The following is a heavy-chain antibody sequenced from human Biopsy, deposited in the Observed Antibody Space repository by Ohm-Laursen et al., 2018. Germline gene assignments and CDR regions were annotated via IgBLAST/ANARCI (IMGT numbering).Heavy chain of an antibody. CDR1: DGSINSYY. Sequence: SETLSLTCPVSDGSINSYYWNWIRQPPGQRLERTGNIYYSGSTNFNPSLKSRVTISVDTSKNQFSLKLSSVTAADTAVYFCARGSSYGYDFDYWGQGTLVAVSS. V-gene: IGHV4-59*01. J-gene: IGHJ4*02. D-gene: IGHD5-18*01. CDR2: IYYSGST. CDR3: ARGSSYGYDFDY.